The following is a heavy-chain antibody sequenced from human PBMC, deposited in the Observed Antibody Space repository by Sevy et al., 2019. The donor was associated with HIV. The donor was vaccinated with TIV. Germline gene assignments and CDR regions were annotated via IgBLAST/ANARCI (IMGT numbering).Heavy chain of an antibody. CDR3: ARDCSSTNCLWGLDV. V-gene: IGHV3-7*03. J-gene: IGHJ6*02. Sequence: QLGGSLRLSCAASGFTFSRYWMSWVRQAPGKGLEWVANIKKDGSEKYYVDSVKGRFTISRDNAKNSLYLQMNSLRAEDTALYYCARDCSSTNCLWGLDVWGQGTTVTVSS. D-gene: IGHD2-2*01. CDR2: IKKDGSEK. CDR1: GFTFSRYW.